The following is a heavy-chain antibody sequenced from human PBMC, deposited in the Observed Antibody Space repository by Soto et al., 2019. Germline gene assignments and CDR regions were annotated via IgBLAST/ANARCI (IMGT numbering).Heavy chain of an antibody. J-gene: IGHJ5*02. Sequence: QVQLQQWGAGLLKPSETLSLTCAVYGGSFSGYYWSWIRQPPGKGLEWIGEINHSGSTNYNPSLKSRVTISVDTSKNQFSLKLSSVTAADTAVYYCARGERFLEWLPDWFDPWGQGTLVTVSS. D-gene: IGHD3-3*01. V-gene: IGHV4-34*01. CDR3: ARGERFLEWLPDWFDP. CDR1: GGSFSGYY. CDR2: INHSGST.